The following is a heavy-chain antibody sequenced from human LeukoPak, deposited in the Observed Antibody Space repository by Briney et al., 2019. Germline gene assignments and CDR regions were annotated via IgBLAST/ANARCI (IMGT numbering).Heavy chain of an antibody. J-gene: IGHJ1*01. D-gene: IGHD4-17*01. V-gene: IGHV3-21*01. Sequence: PGGSLRLSCEASGFPFNKYKMDWVRQAPGKGLQWASSINIWNTSTYYADSVKGRFTISRDDAKNSLYLQMNSLTAEDTAVYYCTRGLADYGDYSFWGQGTLVAVSS. CDR3: TRGLADYGDYSF. CDR1: GFPFNKYK. CDR2: INIWNTST.